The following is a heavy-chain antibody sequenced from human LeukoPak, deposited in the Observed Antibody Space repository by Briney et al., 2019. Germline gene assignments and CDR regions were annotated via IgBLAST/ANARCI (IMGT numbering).Heavy chain of an antibody. CDR1: GYSISSGYY. J-gene: IGHJ4*02. D-gene: IGHD3-22*01. Sequence: SETLSLTCTVSGYSISSGYYWGWIRQPPGKGLEWIGSIYHSGSTYYNPSLKSRVTISVDTSKNQFSLKLSSVTAADTAVYYCARGPRSSGYVDYWGQGTLVTVSS. V-gene: IGHV4-38-2*02. CDR3: ARGPRSSGYVDY. CDR2: IYHSGST.